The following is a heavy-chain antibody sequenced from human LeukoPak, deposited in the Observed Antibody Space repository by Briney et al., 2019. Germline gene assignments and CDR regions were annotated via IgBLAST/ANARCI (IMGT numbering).Heavy chain of an antibody. D-gene: IGHD6-6*01. Sequence: PGGSLRLSCAASGFTFSSYAMSRVRQAPGKGLEWVSAISGSGGSTYYADSVKGRFTISRDNSKNTLYLQMNSLRAEDTAVYYCAKGIAAPDAFDIWGQGTMVTVSS. CDR1: GFTFSSYA. V-gene: IGHV3-23*01. CDR3: AKGIAAPDAFDI. J-gene: IGHJ3*02. CDR2: ISGSGGST.